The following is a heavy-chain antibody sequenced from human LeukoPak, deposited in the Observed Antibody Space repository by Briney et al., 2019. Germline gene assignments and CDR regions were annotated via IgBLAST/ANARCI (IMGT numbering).Heavy chain of an antibody. V-gene: IGHV3-64D*09. CDR2: ISSGGGST. CDR1: GFTFSSYA. CDR3: VKDRRGGDQYSYGYVSFYY. D-gene: IGHD5-18*01. Sequence: QAGGSLRLSCSASGFTFSSYAMHWVRQAPGKGLEYVSAISSGGGSTYYAGSVKGRFAISRDNSKNTLYLQMSSLRPEDTAVYYCVKDRRGGDQYSYGYVSFYYWGQGTLVTVSS. J-gene: IGHJ4*02.